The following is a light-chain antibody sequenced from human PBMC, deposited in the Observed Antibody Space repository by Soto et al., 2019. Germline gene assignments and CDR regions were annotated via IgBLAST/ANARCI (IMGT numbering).Light chain of an antibody. CDR3: QQYYDAPRT. J-gene: IGKJ2*01. V-gene: IGKV4-1*01. CDR2: WAS. CDR1: QSILYSDNKKNY. Sequence: DIVMTQSPDPLAVSLGERATINCKSSQSILYSDNKKNYLAWYQHKPGQPPNLLIYWASTRASGVPDRFSGSGSGTDFTLTISSLQTEDVAVYYCQQYYDAPRTFGQGTKVEIK.